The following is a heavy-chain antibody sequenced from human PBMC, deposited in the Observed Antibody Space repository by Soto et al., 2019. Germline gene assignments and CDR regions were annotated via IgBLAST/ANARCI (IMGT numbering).Heavy chain of an antibody. CDR1: GYSFTSYW. D-gene: IGHD6-13*01. V-gene: IGHV5-51*01. CDR2: IYPGDSDT. CDR3: ARHYDAAAAGTGYYYYYYYMDV. Sequence: PGESLKISCKGSGYSFTSYWIGWVRQMPGKGLEWMGIIYPGDSDTRYSPSFQGQVTISADKSISTAYLQWSSLKASDTAMYYCARHYDAAAAGTGYYYYYYYMDVWGKGTTVTVSS. J-gene: IGHJ6*03.